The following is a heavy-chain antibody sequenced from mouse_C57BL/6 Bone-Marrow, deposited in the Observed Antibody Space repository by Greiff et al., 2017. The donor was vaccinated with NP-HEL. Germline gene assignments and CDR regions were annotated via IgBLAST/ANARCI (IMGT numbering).Heavy chain of an antibody. CDR3: TTMITPYWYFDV. CDR2: IDPENGDT. J-gene: IGHJ1*03. Sequence: EVQLQQSGAELVRPGASVKLSCTASGFNIKDDYMHWVKQRPEQGLEWIGWIDPENGDTEYASKFQGKATITADTSSNTAYLQLSSLTSEDTAVYYFTTMITPYWYFDVWGTGTTVTVSS. D-gene: IGHD2-4*01. CDR1: GFNIKDDY. V-gene: IGHV14-4*01.